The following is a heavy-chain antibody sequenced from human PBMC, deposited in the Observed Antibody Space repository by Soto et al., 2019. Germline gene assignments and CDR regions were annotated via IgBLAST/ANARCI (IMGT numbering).Heavy chain of an antibody. V-gene: IGHV1-69*12. CDR1: GGTFSSYA. CDR2: IIPIFGTA. CDR3: ALGRDYFGSGGEPQFGH. D-gene: IGHD3-10*01. Sequence: QVQLVQSGTEVKKPGSSVKVSCKASGGTFSSYAITWVRQAPGQGLESMGGIIPIFGTANYAQRFQGRVTSTADSSTSSAYMALRSLKSEDTAVYFWALGRDYFGSGGEPQFGHWGPGTLVTVSS. J-gene: IGHJ4*02.